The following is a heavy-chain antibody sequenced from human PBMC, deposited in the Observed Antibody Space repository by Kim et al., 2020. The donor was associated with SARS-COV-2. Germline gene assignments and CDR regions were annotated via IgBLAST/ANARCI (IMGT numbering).Heavy chain of an antibody. D-gene: IGHD4-17*01. J-gene: IGHJ5*02. V-gene: IGHV3-23*01. CDR3: AKISTHDGDGWFDP. Sequence: ADSVRGRCTVSRDNSKNSLYLQMNSLRAEDTAVYYCAKISTHDGDGWFDPWGQGTLVTVSS.